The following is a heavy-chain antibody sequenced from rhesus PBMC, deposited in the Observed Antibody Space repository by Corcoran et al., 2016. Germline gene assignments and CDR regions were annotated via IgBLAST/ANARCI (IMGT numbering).Heavy chain of an antibody. CDR2: IPGFGGT. Sequence: QVQLQESGPRLVTPSETLSLSWAVSGGSSSRGYHYAWRWLRQPPGKGLGWIGDIPGFGGTNYNPALTSRVTISRDTSKNQFSLRLTSVTAADTALYSCVRGTMVAYFFDDWGQGVLVTVSS. J-gene: IGHJ4*01. CDR1: GGSSSRGYHY. V-gene: IGHV4-122*02. CDR3: VRGTMVAYFFDD. D-gene: IGHD4-17*01.